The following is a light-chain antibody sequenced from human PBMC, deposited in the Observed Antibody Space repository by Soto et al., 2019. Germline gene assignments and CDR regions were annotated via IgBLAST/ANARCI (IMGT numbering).Light chain of an antibody. CDR2: GAS. Sequence: EIVMTQSPATLSVSPGERATLSCRASQSVGTNLAWYQQKPGQPPRLLIYGASTRATGVPARFSGSGSGTEFTLTISSLQSEDSVVYYCQRKWTFGQGTKVEIK. CDR1: QSVGTN. J-gene: IGKJ1*01. V-gene: IGKV3-15*01. CDR3: QRKWT.